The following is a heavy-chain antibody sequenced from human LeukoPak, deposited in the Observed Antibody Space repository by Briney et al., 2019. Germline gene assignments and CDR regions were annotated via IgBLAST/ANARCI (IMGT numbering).Heavy chain of an antibody. Sequence: SVKISCKASGGTFSSYAISWVRQAPGQGLEWMGRIIPMFGTANYAQKFQGRVTITTDESTSTAYMELSSLRSEDTAVYYCARGNLSDSSGYYYPYYYYYMDAWGKGTTVTVSS. CDR2: IIPMFGTA. V-gene: IGHV1-69*05. CDR1: GGTFSSYA. D-gene: IGHD3-22*01. CDR3: ARGNLSDSSGYYYPYYYYYMDA. J-gene: IGHJ6*03.